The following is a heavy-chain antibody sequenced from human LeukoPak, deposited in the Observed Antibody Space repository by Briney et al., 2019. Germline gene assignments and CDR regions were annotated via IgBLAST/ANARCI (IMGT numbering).Heavy chain of an antibody. D-gene: IGHD2-2*01. CDR1: GVSISSSSYY. CDR2: IYYSGST. CDR3: ATTPGYQLLSVFVPH. V-gene: IGHV4-39*01. Sequence: PSETLSLTCTVSGVSISSSSYYWGWLRQPPGKGLEWIGSIYYSGSTYYNPSLKSRVTISVDTSKNQFSLKLSSVTAADTAVYYCATTPGYQLLSVFVPHWGQGTLVTVSS. J-gene: IGHJ4*02.